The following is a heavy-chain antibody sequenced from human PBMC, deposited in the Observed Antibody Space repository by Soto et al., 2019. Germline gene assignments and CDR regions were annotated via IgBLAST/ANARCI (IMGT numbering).Heavy chain of an antibody. V-gene: IGHV1-69*13. D-gene: IGHD3-22*01. Sequence: GASVKVSCKASEGTFSSYAISWVRQAPGQGLEWMGGIIPIFGTANYAQKFQGRVTITADESTSTAYMELSSLRSEDTTVYYCATYDSSGYVLAHWGQGTLVTVSS. CDR2: IIPIFGTA. CDR3: ATYDSSGYVLAH. J-gene: IGHJ5*02. CDR1: EGTFSSYA.